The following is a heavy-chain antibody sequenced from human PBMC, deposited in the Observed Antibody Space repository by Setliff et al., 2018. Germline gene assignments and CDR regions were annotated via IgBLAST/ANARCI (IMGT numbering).Heavy chain of an antibody. V-gene: IGHV4-4*07. Sequence: LSLTCTVSGGSISTYYWSWIRRPAGKGLEWIGRVFVSGSANYNPSLKSRVTVSLDTSKKHFSLNLTSVTAADTAIYYCARGLPIGYFQPWGQGTLVTVSS. CDR1: GGSISTYY. CDR2: VFVSGSA. J-gene: IGHJ1*01. CDR3: ARGLPIGYFQP.